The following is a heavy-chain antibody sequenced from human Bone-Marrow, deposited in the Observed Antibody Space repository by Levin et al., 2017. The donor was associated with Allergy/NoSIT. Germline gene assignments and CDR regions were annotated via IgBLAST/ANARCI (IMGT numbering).Heavy chain of an antibody. Sequence: GESLKISCKASGYTFTSYGISWVRQAPGQGLEWMGWISAYNGNTNYAQKLQGRVTMTTDTSTSTAYMELRSLRSDDTAVYYCAREDMGDRPNFDYWGQGTLVTVSS. CDR2: ISAYNGNT. CDR3: AREDMGDRPNFDY. J-gene: IGHJ4*02. CDR1: GYTFTSYG. V-gene: IGHV1-18*01. D-gene: IGHD3-16*01.